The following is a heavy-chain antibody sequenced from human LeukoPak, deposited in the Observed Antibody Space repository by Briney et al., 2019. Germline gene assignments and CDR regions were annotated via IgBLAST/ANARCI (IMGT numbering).Heavy chain of an antibody. CDR2: IIPILGIA. V-gene: IGHV1-69*04. CDR1: GGTFSSYA. Sequence: SVKVSCKASGGTFSSYAISWVRQAPGQGLEWMGRIIPILGIANYAQKFQGRVTITADKSTSTAYMELSSLRSEDTAVYYCARHLREMATIEYGMDVWGQGTTVTVSS. CDR3: ARHLREMATIEYGMDV. J-gene: IGHJ6*02. D-gene: IGHD5-24*01.